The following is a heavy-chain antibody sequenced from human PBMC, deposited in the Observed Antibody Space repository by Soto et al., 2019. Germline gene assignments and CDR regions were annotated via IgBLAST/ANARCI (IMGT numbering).Heavy chain of an antibody. CDR3: ARVLEVYDPYYYYYMDV. J-gene: IGHJ6*03. Sequence: QVQLVQSGAEVKKPGSSVKVSCKASGGTFSSYTISWVRQAPGQGLEWMGRIIPILGIANYAQKFQGRVTITADKSTSTAYMELSSLRSEDTAVYYCARVLEVYDPYYYYYMDVWGKGTTVTVSS. V-gene: IGHV1-69*02. CDR2: IIPILGIA. CDR1: GGTFSSYT. D-gene: IGHD2-8*02.